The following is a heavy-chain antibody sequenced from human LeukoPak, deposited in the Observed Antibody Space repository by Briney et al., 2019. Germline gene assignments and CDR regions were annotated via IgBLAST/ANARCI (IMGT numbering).Heavy chain of an antibody. CDR1: GFTFSSYG. CDR2: IWYDGSNK. V-gene: IGHV3-33*01. Sequence: GRSLRLSCAASGFTFSSYGMHWVRQAPGKGLEWVAVIWYDGSNKYYADSVKGRFTISRDNSKNTLYLQMNSLRAGDTAVYYCAREARDHLAVADRTLDYWGQGTLVTVSS. CDR3: AREARDHLAVADRTLDY. D-gene: IGHD6-19*01. J-gene: IGHJ4*02.